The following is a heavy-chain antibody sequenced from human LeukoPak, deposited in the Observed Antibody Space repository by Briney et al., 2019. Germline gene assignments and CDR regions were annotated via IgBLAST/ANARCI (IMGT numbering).Heavy chain of an antibody. CDR1: DGSIGRHF. D-gene: IGHD3-3*01. J-gene: IGHJ6*03. CDR2: IYSSGST. V-gene: IGHV4-59*11. CDR3: ARDRPRGRFLEWSRPYYYYMDV. Sequence: SETLSLTCTVSDGSIGRHFWNWIRQPPGKGLEWLGNIYSSGSTNYNPSLENRITISLDTSRNQFSLNLSSVTAADTPIYYCARDRPRGRFLEWSRPYYYYMDVWGKGTTVTVSS.